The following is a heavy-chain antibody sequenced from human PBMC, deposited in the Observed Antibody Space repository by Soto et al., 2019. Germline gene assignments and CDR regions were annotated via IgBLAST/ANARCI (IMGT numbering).Heavy chain of an antibody. CDR1: GYSFTNYG. J-gene: IGHJ6*03. CDR3: ARDRGVAPPVAGNTHYYYYMDV. D-gene: IGHD6-19*01. V-gene: IGHV1-18*01. CDR2: ISAFNGNR. Sequence: QDQLVQSGAEVKKPGASVTVSCKASGYSFTNYGVTWVRQAPGQGLEWMGWISAFNGNRHYAQKLPGSVTMTTDAPTSTAYMERRSLRSDDTAVYYCARDRGVAPPVAGNTHYYYYMDVWGKGTTVTVSS.